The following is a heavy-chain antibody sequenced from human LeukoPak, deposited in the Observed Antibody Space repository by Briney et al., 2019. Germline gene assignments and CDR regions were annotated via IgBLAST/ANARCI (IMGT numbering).Heavy chain of an antibody. CDR2: IIPILDIA. CDR3: ARTDDTSGYYYYDMDV. CDR1: GGTFSSYT. V-gene: IGHV1-69*02. Sequence: ASVKVSCKASGGTFSSYTISWVRQAPGQGLEWMGRIIPILDIANYAQKFQGRVTITADKSTSSAYMELSSLRSEDTAVYYCARTDDTSGYYYYDMDVWGQGTLVTVSS. J-gene: IGHJ6*02. D-gene: IGHD3-22*01.